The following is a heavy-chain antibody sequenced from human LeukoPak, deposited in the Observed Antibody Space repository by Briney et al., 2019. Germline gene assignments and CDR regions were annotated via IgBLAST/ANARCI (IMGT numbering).Heavy chain of an antibody. V-gene: IGHV1-8*03. J-gene: IGHJ6*03. CDR2: MNPNSGNT. D-gene: IGHD6-19*01. Sequence: ASVKVSCKASGYTFTSYDINWVRQATGQELEWMGWMNPNSGNTGYAQKFQGRVTITRNTSISTAYMELSSLRSEDTAEYYCARRAVADYYYYDMDVWGKGTTVTVSS. CDR3: ARRAVADYYYYDMDV. CDR1: GYTFTSYD.